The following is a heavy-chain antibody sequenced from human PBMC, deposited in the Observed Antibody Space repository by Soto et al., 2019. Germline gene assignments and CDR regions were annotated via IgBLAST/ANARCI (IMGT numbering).Heavy chain of an antibody. J-gene: IGHJ4*02. CDR2: ISGGGGST. V-gene: IGHV3-23*01. CDR1: GFTFSSYA. CDR3: AKVRSYDCWNN. D-gene: IGHD3-3*01. Sequence: EVQLLESGGGLVQPGGSLRLSCAASGFTFSSYAMSWVRQAPGKGLEWVSAISGGGGSTYYADSVKGRFTISRDNSKNTLYLQMNSLRVEDTAVYYCAKVRSYDCWNNWGQGTLVTVSS.